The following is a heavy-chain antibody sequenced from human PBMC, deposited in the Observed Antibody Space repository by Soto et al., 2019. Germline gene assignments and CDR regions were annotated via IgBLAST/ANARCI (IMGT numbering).Heavy chain of an antibody. V-gene: IGHV3-13*05. CDR2: IGTAGDP. CDR1: GFTFSSYD. D-gene: IGHD6-13*01. CDR3: ARGPHSRRYGMDV. Sequence: GSLRRSGAASGFTFSSYDMHGVRQATGKGLEWVSAIGTAGDPYYPGSVKGRFTISRENAKNSLYLQMNSLRAGDTAVYYRARGPHSRRYGMDVWGQGTTVTVSS. J-gene: IGHJ6*02.